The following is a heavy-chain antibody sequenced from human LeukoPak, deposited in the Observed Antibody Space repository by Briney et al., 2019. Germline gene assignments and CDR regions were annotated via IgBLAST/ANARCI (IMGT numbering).Heavy chain of an antibody. Sequence: GGSLRLSCVASGFTFSDYYMSWIRQAPGKGLEWVSYIGTSGSPIYYADSVKGRFTISRDNAKNSLYLQMNSLRAEDTAVYYCARDRGYYGSGSYFGDYWGQGTLVTVSS. V-gene: IGHV3-11*01. CDR3: ARDRGYYGSGSYFGDY. CDR1: GFTFSDYY. J-gene: IGHJ4*02. D-gene: IGHD3-10*01. CDR2: IGTSGSPI.